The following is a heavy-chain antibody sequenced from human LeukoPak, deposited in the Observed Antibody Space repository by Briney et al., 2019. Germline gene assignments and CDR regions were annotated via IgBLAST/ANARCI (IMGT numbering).Heavy chain of an antibody. CDR3: ARDYCSSTSCYLAGVDY. D-gene: IGHD2-2*01. CDR2: INSDGSST. J-gene: IGHJ4*02. V-gene: IGHV3-74*01. CDR1: GFTFSNYW. Sequence: QSGGSLRLSCAAYGFTFSNYWMHWVRQAPGKGLVWVSRINSDGSSTSYADSMKGRFTISRGNAKNTLYLQMNSLRAEDTAIYYCARDYCSSTSCYLAGVDYWGQGTLVTVSS.